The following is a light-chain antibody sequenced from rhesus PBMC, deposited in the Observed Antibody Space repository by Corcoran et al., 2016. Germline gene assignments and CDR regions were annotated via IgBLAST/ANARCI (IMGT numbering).Light chain of an antibody. Sequence: DIQMTQSPSSLSASVGDRVTITCRTSENVNNYLNWYQQKPGKAPKLLIYKASTLKSGVPSSFSGSGSGTDYTFTISSLQSEDVATYYCQHNYGTPFTFGPGTKLDIK. CDR3: QHNYGTPFT. J-gene: IGKJ3*01. CDR1: ENVNNY. CDR2: KAS. V-gene: IGKV1-74*01.